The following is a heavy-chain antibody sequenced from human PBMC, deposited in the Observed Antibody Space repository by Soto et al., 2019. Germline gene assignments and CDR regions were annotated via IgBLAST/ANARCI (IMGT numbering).Heavy chain of an antibody. J-gene: IGHJ4*02. CDR2: ISYDGSNK. V-gene: IGHV3-30*18. CDR3: AKDFAPGDGYKPSLGY. CDR1: GFTFSSYG. D-gene: IGHD5-18*01. Sequence: PGGSLRLSCAASGFTFSSYGMHWVRQAPGKGLEWVAVISYDGSNKYYADSVKGRFTISRDNSKNMLYLQMNSLRAEDTAVYYCAKDFAPGDGYKPSLGYWGQGTLVTVSS.